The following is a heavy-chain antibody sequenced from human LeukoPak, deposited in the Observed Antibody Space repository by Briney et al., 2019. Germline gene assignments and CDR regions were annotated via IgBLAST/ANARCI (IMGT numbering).Heavy chain of an antibody. CDR2: IRYDGSNK. Sequence: PGGSLRLSCAASGFTFSSYGMHWVRQAPGKGLEWVAFIRYDGSNKYYADSVKGRFTISRDNSKNTLYLQMNSLRAEDTAVYYCARDHNYYDSSGYLSYWGQGTLVTVSS. D-gene: IGHD3-22*01. J-gene: IGHJ4*02. CDR1: GFTFSSYG. V-gene: IGHV3-30*02. CDR3: ARDHNYYDSSGYLSY.